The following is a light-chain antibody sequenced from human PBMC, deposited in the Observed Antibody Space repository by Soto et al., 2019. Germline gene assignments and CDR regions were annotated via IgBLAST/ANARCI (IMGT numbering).Light chain of an antibody. J-gene: IGKJ1*01. V-gene: IGKV3-15*01. CDR3: QQYNNWPPIT. CDR2: HAI. Sequence: EIVMRQSPATLSVSPGERATLSCRASQTISNNLAWYQQKPGQPPRLLIYHAIARATGIPTRFSGSGSGTEFTLTISSLQSEDFAVYYCQQYNNWPPITFGQGTKVDIK. CDR1: QTISNN.